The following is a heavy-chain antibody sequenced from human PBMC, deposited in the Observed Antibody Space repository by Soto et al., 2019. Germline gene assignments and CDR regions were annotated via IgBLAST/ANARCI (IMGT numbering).Heavy chain of an antibody. CDR3: VRGRSYSVYDF. CDR1: GGSISCHS. Sequence: ETLSLTCTVSGGSISCHSWVWIRQPAGKGLEWIGHIYPSGSTSYNPSLRSRVTMSLDTSTNKIFLNLTSVTAADTAVFYCVRGRSYSVYDFWGPGTLVTVSS. J-gene: IGHJ4*02. V-gene: IGHV4-4*07. D-gene: IGHD5-12*01. CDR2: IYPSGST.